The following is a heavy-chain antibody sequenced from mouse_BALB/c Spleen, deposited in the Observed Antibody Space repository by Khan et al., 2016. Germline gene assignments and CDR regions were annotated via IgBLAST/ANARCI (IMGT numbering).Heavy chain of an antibody. Sequence: VQLQQSGAELVRSGASVKLSCTASGFKIKDYYMHWVKQRPEQGLEWIGWIDPENGDTEYAPKFQGKATMTADTSSNTAYLQLSSLTSEDTAVDYCNACDYNAMDYWGQGTSVTVSS. J-gene: IGHJ4*01. CDR2: IDPENGDT. CDR1: GFKIKDYY. CDR3: NACDYNAMDY. V-gene: IGHV14-4*02.